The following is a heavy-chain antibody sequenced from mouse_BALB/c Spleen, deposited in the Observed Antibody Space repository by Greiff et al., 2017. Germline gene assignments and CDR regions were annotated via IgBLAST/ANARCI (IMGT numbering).Heavy chain of an antibody. CDR1: GFNIKDYY. J-gene: IGHJ3*01. D-gene: IGHD2-4*01. CDR3: ARSWDYDPWFAY. CDR2: IDPENGNT. Sequence: EVQVVESGAELVRPGALVKLSCKASGFNIKDYYMHWVKQRPEQGLEWIGWIDPENGNTIYDPKFQGKASITADTSSNTAYLQLSSLTSEDAAVYYCARSWDYDPWFAYWGQGTLVTVSA. V-gene: IGHV14-1*02.